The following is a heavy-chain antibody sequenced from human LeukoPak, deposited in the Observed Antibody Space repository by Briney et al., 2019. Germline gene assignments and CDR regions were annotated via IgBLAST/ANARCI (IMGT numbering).Heavy chain of an antibody. D-gene: IGHD3-16*01. Sequence: GGSLRLSCATSGFTFNTAWMAWVRQAPGKGLEWVGRIRSETDGGTTYYAAPVKGRFTISRDASKNTLYLQMNSLKIEDTAVYYCTTDLRLWGQSTLVTVSS. CDR3: TTDLRL. CDR1: GFTFNTAW. V-gene: IGHV3-15*01. J-gene: IGHJ1*01. CDR2: IRSETDGGTT.